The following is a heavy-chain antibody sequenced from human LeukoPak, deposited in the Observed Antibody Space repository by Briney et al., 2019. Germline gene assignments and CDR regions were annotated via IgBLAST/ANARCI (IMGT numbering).Heavy chain of an antibody. D-gene: IGHD2-8*01. Sequence: SETLSLTCAVYGGSFSGYYWSWIRQPPGKGLEWIGEINHSGSTNYNPSLKSRVTISVDTSKNQFSLKLSSVTAADTAVYYCARPKGGEDIVLMVSHAGGGWFDPWGQGTLVTVSS. CDR1: GGSFSGYY. CDR3: ARPKGGEDIVLMVSHAGGGWFDP. V-gene: IGHV4-34*01. J-gene: IGHJ5*02. CDR2: INHSGST.